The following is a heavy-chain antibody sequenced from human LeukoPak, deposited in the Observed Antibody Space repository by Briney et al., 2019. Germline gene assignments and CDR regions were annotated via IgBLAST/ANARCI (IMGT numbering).Heavy chain of an antibody. J-gene: IGHJ6*03. V-gene: IGHV3-48*01. Sequence: GGSLRLSCAASGFSFSSYGMHWVRQAPGKGLEWVSYISSSSSTIYYADSVKGRFTISRDNAKNSLYLQMNSLRAEDTAVYYCARRYQLENYYYYYYMDVWGKGTTVTVSS. D-gene: IGHD2-2*01. CDR3: ARRYQLENYYYYYYMDV. CDR2: ISSSSSTI. CDR1: GFSFSSYG.